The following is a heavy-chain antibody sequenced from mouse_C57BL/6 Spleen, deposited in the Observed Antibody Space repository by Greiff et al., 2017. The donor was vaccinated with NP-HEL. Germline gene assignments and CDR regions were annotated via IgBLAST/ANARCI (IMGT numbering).Heavy chain of an antibody. CDR1: GFNIKDYY. CDR3: ALYDYDGAMDY. D-gene: IGHD2-4*01. V-gene: IGHV14-2*01. J-gene: IGHJ4*01. CDR2: IDPEDGET. Sequence: VQLQQSGAELVKPGASVKLSCTASGFNIKDYYMHWVKQRTEQGLEWIGRIDPEDGETKYVPKFQGKATITADTSSNTAYLQLSSLTSEDTAVYYCALYDYDGAMDYWGQGTSVTVSS.